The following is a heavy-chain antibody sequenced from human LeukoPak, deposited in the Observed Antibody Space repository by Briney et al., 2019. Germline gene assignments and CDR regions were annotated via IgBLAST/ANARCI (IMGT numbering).Heavy chain of an antibody. CDR2: VNSEGSTT. CDR1: GFSFNGSW. D-gene: IGHD2-8*02. J-gene: IGHJ4*02. V-gene: IGHV3-74*03. CDR3: IRGLGGVSDD. Sequence: GGSLRLSCSPSGFSFNGSWMHWVRHAPAKGRVWVSRVNSEGSTTTYASSEQGRFTISRDNAKNTLYLQMNSLRAEDTAVYYCIRGLGGVSDDWGLGTLVTVTS.